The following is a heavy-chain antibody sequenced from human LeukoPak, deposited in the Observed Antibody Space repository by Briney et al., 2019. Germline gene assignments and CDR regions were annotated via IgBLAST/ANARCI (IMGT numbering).Heavy chain of an antibody. V-gene: IGHV1-69*04. CDR3: AREENIAGATSGDY. CDR2: IIPILGIA. CDR1: GGTFSSYA. Sequence: ASVKVSCKASGGTFSSYAISWVRQAPGQGLEGMGRIIPILGIANYAQKFQGRVTITADKSTSTAYMELSSLRSEDTAVYYCAREENIAGATSGDYWGQGTLVTVSS. J-gene: IGHJ4*02. D-gene: IGHD1-26*01.